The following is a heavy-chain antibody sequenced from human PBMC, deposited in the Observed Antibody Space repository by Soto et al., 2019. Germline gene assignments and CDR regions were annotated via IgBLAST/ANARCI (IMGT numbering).Heavy chain of an antibody. CDR1: GFSVTANY. CDR2: ISGSGDST. Sequence: PGGSLRLSCEVSGFSVTANYMTWVRQAPGKGLEWVSYISGSGDSTYYADSVKGRFTISRDNSKNTLYLQMNSLRAEDTAVYYCATYSSSSFDYWGQGTLVTVSS. D-gene: IGHD6-13*01. CDR3: ATYSSSSFDY. J-gene: IGHJ4*02. V-gene: IGHV3-23*01.